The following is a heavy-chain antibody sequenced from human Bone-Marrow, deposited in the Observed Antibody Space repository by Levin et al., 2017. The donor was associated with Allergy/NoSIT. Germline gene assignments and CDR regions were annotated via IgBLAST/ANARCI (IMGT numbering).Heavy chain of an antibody. CDR2: LPFRGST. Sequence: SAPLSLPFSFSFVSVTSFFFFFVCFCHSPFPFLAWLAPLPFRGSTLYDPSLKSRVTISLDTSKSRFSLKLTSVTAADTAVYYCARLGGSGSFYYHYFDSWGQGTLVTVSS. J-gene: IGHJ4*02. V-gene: IGHV4-39*01. CDR1: FVSVTSFFFF. CDR3: ARLGGSGSFYYHYFDS. D-gene: IGHD3-10*01.